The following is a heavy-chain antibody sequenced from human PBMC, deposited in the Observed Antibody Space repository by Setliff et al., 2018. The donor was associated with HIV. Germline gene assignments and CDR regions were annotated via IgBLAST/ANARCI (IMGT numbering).Heavy chain of an antibody. CDR3: ARNFYDSSGYYYPLMY. J-gene: IGHJ4*02. CDR1: GYTFTSYG. V-gene: IGHV1-18*01. D-gene: IGHD3-22*01. CDR2: ISGYNGKT. Sequence: ASVKVSCKPSGYTFTSYGINWVRQAPGQGLEWMGWISGYNGKTNYAQKFQGRVTMTTDTSTSTAYMELRSLRSDDTAVYYCARNFYDSSGYYYPLMYWGQGTLVTVSS.